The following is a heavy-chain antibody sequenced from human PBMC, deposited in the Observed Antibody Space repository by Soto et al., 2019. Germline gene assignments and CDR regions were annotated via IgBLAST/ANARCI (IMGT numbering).Heavy chain of an antibody. J-gene: IGHJ6*02. CDR3: ARGGSTMIAADGRYGMDV. CDR1: GGTFSSYA. CDR2: IIPIFGTA. V-gene: IGHV1-69*01. D-gene: IGHD6-13*01. Sequence: QLQLVQYGAEVKKPGSSVKVSCKASGGTFSSYAISWVRQAPGQGLEWIGGIIPIFGTANYAQKFQGRVTRTADESTSTAHVELSSLRSEDTAVYYGARGGSTMIAADGRYGMDVWCQGTTVTVSS.